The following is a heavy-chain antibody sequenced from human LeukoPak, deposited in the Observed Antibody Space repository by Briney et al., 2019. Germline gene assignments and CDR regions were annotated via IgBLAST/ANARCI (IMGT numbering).Heavy chain of an antibody. Sequence: GGTLRLSCAASGFTVSSNYMSWVRQAPGKGLEWVSAIYSGGSTYYADSVKGRFTISRDNSKNTLYLQMNSLRAEDTAVYYCARVGSSGWYDPYDYWGQGTLVTVSS. CDR2: IYSGGST. J-gene: IGHJ4*02. CDR3: ARVGSSGWYDPYDY. CDR1: GFTVSSNY. D-gene: IGHD6-19*01. V-gene: IGHV3-66*01.